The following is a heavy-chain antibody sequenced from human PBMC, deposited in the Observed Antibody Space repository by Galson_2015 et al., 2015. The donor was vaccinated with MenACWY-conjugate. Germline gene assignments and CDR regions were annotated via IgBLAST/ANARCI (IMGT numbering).Heavy chain of an antibody. Sequence: SLRLSCAASGLTFTSYAMTWVRQAPGKGLEWVSTISDSGRFTYYADFVKGRFTISRDNSKNALFLQMNNVRADDTASYYCAKDLVKNYEMLTGYYSDWGQGTLVTVSS. V-gene: IGHV3-23*01. J-gene: IGHJ4*02. CDR3: AKDLVKNYEMLTGYYSD. CDR1: GLTFTSYA. CDR2: ISDSGRFT. D-gene: IGHD3-9*01.